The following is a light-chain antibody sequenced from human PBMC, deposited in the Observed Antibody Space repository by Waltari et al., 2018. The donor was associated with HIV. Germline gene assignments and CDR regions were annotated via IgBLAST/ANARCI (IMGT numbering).Light chain of an antibody. CDR3: AAWDDSLNGVV. J-gene: IGLJ2*01. CDR1: SPNIGSNA. Sequence: QSILTQPPSASGTPGQRVTISCSGSSPNIGSNAVNWYQQLPGTAPKLLIYSINERASGVPDRFSGSKSGTSASLAISGLQSEDEADYHCAAWDDSLNGVVFGGGTKLTVL. V-gene: IGLV1-44*01. CDR2: SIN.